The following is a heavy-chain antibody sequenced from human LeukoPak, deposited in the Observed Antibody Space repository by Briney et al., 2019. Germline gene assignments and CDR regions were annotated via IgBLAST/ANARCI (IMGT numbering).Heavy chain of an antibody. J-gene: IGHJ6*02. CDR3: ARGGGWDAYYYYGMDV. V-gene: IGHV3-7*01. Sequence: GGSLRLSCVASGFTFSNYWMNWVRQAPGKGLEWVANIKPDGGEQYYVDSVKGRFTISRDNAKNSLYLQMNSLRAEDTAVYYCARGGGWDAYYYYGMDVWGQGTTVTVSS. D-gene: IGHD6-19*01. CDR2: IKPDGGEQ. CDR1: GFTFSNYW.